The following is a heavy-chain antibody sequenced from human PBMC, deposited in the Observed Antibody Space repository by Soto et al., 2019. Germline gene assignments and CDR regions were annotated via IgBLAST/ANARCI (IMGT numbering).Heavy chain of an antibody. D-gene: IGHD6-19*01. CDR2: INWNGGST. J-gene: IGHJ2*01. CDR1: GFTFDDYG. Sequence: EVQLVESGGGVVRPGGSLRLSCAASGFTFDDYGMSWVRQAPGKGLEWVSGINWNGGSTGYADSVKGRFTISRDNAKNSLYLLINSLRAENTALYHCARAAIAVAGSYWYCELWGRGTLVTVSS. CDR3: ARAAIAVAGSYWYCEL. V-gene: IGHV3-20*01.